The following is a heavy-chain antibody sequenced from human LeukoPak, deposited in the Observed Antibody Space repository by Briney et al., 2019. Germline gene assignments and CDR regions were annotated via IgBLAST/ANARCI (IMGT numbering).Heavy chain of an antibody. CDR3: ARENTVGDAFDI. CDR1: GFTFSSYS. V-gene: IGHV3-21*01. Sequence: GGSLRLSCSASGFTFSSYSMNWVRQAPGKGLEWVSTISSGSDYIYYANSVKGRFTISRDNSKNTLYLQMGSLRAEDMAVYYCARENTVGDAFDIWGQGTMVTVSS. CDR2: ISSGSDYI. D-gene: IGHD4-17*01. J-gene: IGHJ3*02.